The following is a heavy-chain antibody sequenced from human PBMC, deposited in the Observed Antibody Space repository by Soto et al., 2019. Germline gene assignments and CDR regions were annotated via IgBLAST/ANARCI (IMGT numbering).Heavy chain of an antibody. Sequence: GESLKISCKGSGYSFTSYWISWVRQMPGKGLEWMGRIDPSDSYTNYSPSFQGHVTISADKSISTAYLQWSSLKASDTAMYYCASWGSTSCLSCYYYGMDVWGQGTTVTVYS. CDR1: GYSFTSYW. D-gene: IGHD2-2*01. J-gene: IGHJ6*02. CDR3: ASWGSTSCLSCYYYGMDV. CDR2: IDPSDSYT. V-gene: IGHV5-10-1*01.